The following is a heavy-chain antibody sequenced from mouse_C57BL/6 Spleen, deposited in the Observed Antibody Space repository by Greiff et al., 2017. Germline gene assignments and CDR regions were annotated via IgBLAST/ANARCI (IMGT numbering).Heavy chain of an antibody. CDR3: ARNGDYDVSDY. D-gene: IGHD2-4*01. V-gene: IGHV1-82*01. CDR1: GYAFSSSW. CDR2: IYPGDGDT. Sequence: VQLVESGPELVKPGASVKISCKASGYAFSSSWMNWVKQRPGKGLEWIGRIYPGDGDTNYNGKFKGKATLTADKSSSTAYMQLSSLTSEDSAVYFCARNGDYDVSDYWGQGTTLTVSS. J-gene: IGHJ2*01.